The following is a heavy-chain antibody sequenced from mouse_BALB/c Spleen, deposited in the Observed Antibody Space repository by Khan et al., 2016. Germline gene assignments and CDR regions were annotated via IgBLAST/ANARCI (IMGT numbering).Heavy chain of an antibody. V-gene: IGHV1-7*01. CDR1: GYTFTSYW. CDR2: INPSTGYT. J-gene: IGHJ4*01. CDR3: ARYYYAMDY. Sequence: QVQLKESGAELAKPGASVKMSCKASGYTFTSYWMHWVKQRPGQGLEWIGYINPSTGYTEYNQKFKDKATLTADKSSSTAYMQLSSLTSEDSAVYXCARYYYAMDYWGQGTSVTVSS.